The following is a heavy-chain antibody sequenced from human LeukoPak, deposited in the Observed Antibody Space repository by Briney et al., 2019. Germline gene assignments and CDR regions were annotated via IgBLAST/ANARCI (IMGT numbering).Heavy chain of an antibody. CDR1: GFTFSSYD. CDR3: AKSSGRYYYYYGMDV. Sequence: GGSLRLPCAASGFTFSSYDMHWVRQAPGKGLEWVAIISYDGSNKYYADSVKGRFTISRDNSKNTLYLQMNSLRAEDTAVYYCAKSSGRYYYYYGMDVWGQGTTVTVSS. D-gene: IGHD1-26*01. CDR2: ISYDGSNK. J-gene: IGHJ6*02. V-gene: IGHV3-30*18.